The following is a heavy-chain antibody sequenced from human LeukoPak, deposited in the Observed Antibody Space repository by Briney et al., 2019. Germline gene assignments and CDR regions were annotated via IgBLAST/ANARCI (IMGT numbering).Heavy chain of an antibody. J-gene: IGHJ6*02. CDR3: AKGVSPYYYYGMDV. Sequence: GGSLRLPCAASGFTFDDYAMHWVRQAPGKGLEWVSLISWDGGSTYYADSVKGRFTISRDNSKNSLYLQMNSLRAEDTALYYCAKGVSPYYYYGMDVWGQGTTVTVSS. D-gene: IGHD2/OR15-2a*01. CDR1: GFTFDDYA. CDR2: ISWDGGST. V-gene: IGHV3-43D*03.